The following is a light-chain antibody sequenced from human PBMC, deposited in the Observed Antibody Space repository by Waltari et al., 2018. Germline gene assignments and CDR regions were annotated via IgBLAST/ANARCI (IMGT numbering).Light chain of an antibody. CDR3: QQLSGYPFT. CDR1: QDISTY. Sequence: DIQLTQSPSFLSASVGDRVTITCRASQDISTYLALYQQKPGKAPKLLIHAVSTLQAGVPSRFSGGGSGTEFTLTISSLQPEDFATYYCQQLSGYPFTFGPGTKVDIK. J-gene: IGKJ3*01. V-gene: IGKV1-9*01. CDR2: AVS.